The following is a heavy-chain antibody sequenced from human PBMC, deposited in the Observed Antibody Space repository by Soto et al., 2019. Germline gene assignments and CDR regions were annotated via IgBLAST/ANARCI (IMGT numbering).Heavy chain of an antibody. Sequence: EVQLLESGGGLVQPGGSLRLSCAASGFTFSSYAMTWVRQAPGKGLEWVSGISGSGDSTYYADSVKGRFTVSRDNSKNTMYLQMNILRADDTAVYYCAKTRISIWSGSSFDIWGQGTILTVSS. CDR1: GFTFSSYA. J-gene: IGHJ3*02. V-gene: IGHV3-23*01. D-gene: IGHD3-3*01. CDR3: AKTRISIWSGSSFDI. CDR2: ISGSGDST.